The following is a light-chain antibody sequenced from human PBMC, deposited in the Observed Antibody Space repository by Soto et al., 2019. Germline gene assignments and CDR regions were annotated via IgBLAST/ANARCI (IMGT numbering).Light chain of an antibody. Sequence: EIVMTQSPPTLSVSPGERATLSCRASQSVNSNLAWYQQKPGQAPRLLIYGASTRATGVPARFSGSGSGTEFTLTISSLQSEEFAVYYCQQYNDWPLTFGGGTKVDIK. CDR1: QSVNSN. CDR3: QQYNDWPLT. J-gene: IGKJ4*01. CDR2: GAS. V-gene: IGKV3-15*01.